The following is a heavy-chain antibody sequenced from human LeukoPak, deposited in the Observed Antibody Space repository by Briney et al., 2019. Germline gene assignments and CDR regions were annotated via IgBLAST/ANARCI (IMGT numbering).Heavy chain of an antibody. CDR1: GGSISSYY. V-gene: IGHV4-59*01. D-gene: IGHD6-13*01. Sequence: NPSETLSLTCTVSGGSISSYYWSWIRQPPGKGLEWIGYIYYSGCTNYNPSLKSRVTISVDTSKNQFSLKLSSVTAADTAVYYCARSYSSSWASFDYWGQGTLVTVSS. CDR2: IYYSGCT. CDR3: ARSYSSSWASFDY. J-gene: IGHJ4*02.